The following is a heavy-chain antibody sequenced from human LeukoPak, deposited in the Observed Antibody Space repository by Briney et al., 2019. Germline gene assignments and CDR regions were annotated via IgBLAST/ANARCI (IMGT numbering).Heavy chain of an antibody. CDR3: AKDTDY. J-gene: IGHJ4*02. Sequence: GGSLRLSCAASGFTFRTYDMSWVRQAPGKGLEWVSTISASGGTTYYADSVKGRFTISRDNSKNTLYLQMNSLRAEDTAVYYCAKDTDYWGQGTLVTVSS. CDR1: GFTFRTYD. CDR2: ISASGGTT. V-gene: IGHV3-23*01.